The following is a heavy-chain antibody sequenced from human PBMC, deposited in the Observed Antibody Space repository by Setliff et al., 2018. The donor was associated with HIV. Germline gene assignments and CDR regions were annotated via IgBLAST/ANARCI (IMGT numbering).Heavy chain of an antibody. D-gene: IGHD1-26*01. J-gene: IGHJ4*02. Sequence: SETLSLTCTVSGGSISSGDLCWGWIRQPPGKGLEWIGSVCYSENTYYSPSLKSRVFISVDTSKNQFSLSLNSVTAADTAIYYCSRHLSGGRDYWGQGTLVTVSS. CDR2: VCYSENT. V-gene: IGHV4-39*01. CDR1: GGSISSGDLC. CDR3: SRHLSGGRDY.